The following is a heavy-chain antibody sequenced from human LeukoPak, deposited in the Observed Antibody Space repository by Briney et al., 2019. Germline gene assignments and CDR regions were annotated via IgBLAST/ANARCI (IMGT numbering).Heavy chain of an antibody. J-gene: IGHJ4*02. CDR3: ARGRTLRGGDDY. D-gene: IGHD4-17*01. CDR2: LYYRGTT. CDR1: GGSISNYY. V-gene: IGHV4-59*01. Sequence: PSETLSLTCTVSGGSISNYYWNWIRQPPGKGLEWIGYLYYRGTTSYNPSLKSRVTISIDTSKNQFSLNLTSVTAADTAVYYCARGRTLRGGDDYWGQGTLVTVSS.